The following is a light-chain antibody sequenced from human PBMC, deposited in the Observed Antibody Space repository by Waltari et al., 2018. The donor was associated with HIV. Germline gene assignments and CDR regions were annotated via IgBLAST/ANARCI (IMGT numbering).Light chain of an antibody. V-gene: IGKV1-5*03. Sequence: DIKMTQSPSVLSASLGDSVTISCRASQNVNTWVAWYQQKPGRAPKLLIHTASTLARGAQSRVSGRGSGAVFTLTIAGLQRYDYATYYCQQYESYYSLGLGTNVE. CDR1: QNVNTW. CDR2: TAS. CDR3: QQYESYYS. J-gene: IGKJ2*03.